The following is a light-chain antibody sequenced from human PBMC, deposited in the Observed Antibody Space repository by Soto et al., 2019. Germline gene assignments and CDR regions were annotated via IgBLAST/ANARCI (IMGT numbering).Light chain of an antibody. CDR1: QSIAIY. J-gene: IGKJ5*01. CDR3: QQTYSSLIT. CDR2: AAS. V-gene: IGKV1-39*01. Sequence: DIQMTQSPSSLSASVGDRVTITCRASQSIAIYLNWYQQKPGKAPNLLIYAASSLQSGVPLRFSGSGSGTDFTLTISSLQPEDFATYYCQQTYSSLITFGQGTRLEI.